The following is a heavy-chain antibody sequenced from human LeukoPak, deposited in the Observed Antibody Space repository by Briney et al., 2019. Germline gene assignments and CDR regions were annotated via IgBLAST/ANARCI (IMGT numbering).Heavy chain of an antibody. Sequence: SETLSLTCTVSGGSISSYYWSWIRQPPGKGLEWIGYIYYSGSTNYNPSLKSRVTISVDTSKNQFSLKLSSVTAADTAIYYCARHVLTTGISRFYYNIGYFDYWGQGTLVTASS. CDR1: GGSISSYY. CDR2: IYYSGST. CDR3: ARHVLTTGISRFYYNIGYFDY. J-gene: IGHJ4*02. D-gene: IGHD4-17*01. V-gene: IGHV4-59*08.